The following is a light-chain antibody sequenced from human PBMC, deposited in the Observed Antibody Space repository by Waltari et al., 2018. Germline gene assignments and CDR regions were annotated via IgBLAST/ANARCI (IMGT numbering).Light chain of an antibody. CDR2: DKN. Sequence: SSELTQDPAVSVAMGQTVRITCQGDSLRSYYASRYQQRPGQAPTLVIYDKNNRPSGVPDRFSGSSSHNTGSLTITGAQAEDEASYYCHSRDASGVAGSFGGGTKLTVL. CDR1: SLRSYY. V-gene: IGLV3-19*01. J-gene: IGLJ2*01. CDR3: HSRDASGVAGS.